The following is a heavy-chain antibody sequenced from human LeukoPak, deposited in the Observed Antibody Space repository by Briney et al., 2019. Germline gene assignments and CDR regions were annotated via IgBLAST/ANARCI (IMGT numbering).Heavy chain of an antibody. J-gene: IGHJ4*02. CDR3: ARGSGNGYNHFAY. CDR2: IYYSGST. D-gene: IGHD5-24*01. V-gene: IGHV4-59*01. CDR1: GGSITSYH. Sequence: PSETLSLTCTISGGSITSYHWSWIRQPPGKGLGWIRYIYYSGSTNYNPSLKSRVTISVDTSKNQFSLNLRSVTAADTAVYYCARGSGNGYNHFAYRGQGPLFTVAS.